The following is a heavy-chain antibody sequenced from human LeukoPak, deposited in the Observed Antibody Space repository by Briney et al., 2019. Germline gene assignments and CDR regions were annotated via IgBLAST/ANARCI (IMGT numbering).Heavy chain of an antibody. D-gene: IGHD2-2*01. Sequence: GGSLRLSCAASGFTFSSYGMHWVRQAPGKGLEWVAVIWYDGSNKYYADSVKGRFTISRDNSKNTLYLQMNSLRAEDTAVYYCAKLYCSSTSCTDYWGQGTLVTVSS. J-gene: IGHJ4*02. CDR1: GFTFSSYG. CDR3: AKLYCSSTSCTDY. V-gene: IGHV3-33*06. CDR2: IWYDGSNK.